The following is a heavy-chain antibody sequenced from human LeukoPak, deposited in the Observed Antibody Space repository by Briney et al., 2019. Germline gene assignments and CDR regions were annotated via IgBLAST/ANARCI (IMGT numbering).Heavy chain of an antibody. CDR3: ARHESWELLLRQ. CDR1: GGSISSYY. V-gene: IGHV4-59*08. CDR2: IHYSGST. D-gene: IGHD1-26*01. J-gene: IGHJ4*02. Sequence: SETLSLTCTVSGGSISSYYWGWIRQPPGKGLESIGYIHYSGSTNYNPSLKSRVTISVDTSKNQFSLNLSSVTAADTAVYYCARHESWELLLRQWGQGTLVTVSS.